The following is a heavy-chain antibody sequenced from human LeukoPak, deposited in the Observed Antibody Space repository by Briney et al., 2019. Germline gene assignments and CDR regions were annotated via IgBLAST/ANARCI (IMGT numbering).Heavy chain of an antibody. J-gene: IGHJ4*02. CDR3: ARVRRSRLAELDY. CDR1: GGSFSGYY. CDR2: IYHSGNT. Sequence: SSETLSLTCAVYGGSFSGYYWGWIRQPPGKGLEWIGTIYHSGNTYYNPSLKSRVTISIDTSKNQFSLKLRSVTATDTAVYYCARVRRSRLAELDYWGQGTLVTVSS. V-gene: IGHV4-38-2*01. D-gene: IGHD3-16*01.